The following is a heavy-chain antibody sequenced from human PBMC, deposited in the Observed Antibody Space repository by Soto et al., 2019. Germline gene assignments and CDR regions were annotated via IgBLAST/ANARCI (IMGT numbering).Heavy chain of an antibody. D-gene: IGHD6-25*01. CDR1: SGSLSGYY. CDR2: ISPSGTT. Sequence: SETLSLTCSLYSGSLSGYYWSWIRQPPGKGLEWIGEISPSGTTNYSPSLKSRVSISVDTSKNQFSLNLTSLTAADTAVYYCARATKVSGSAQTRPDFWGKGSLVTVS. J-gene: IGHJ4*02. CDR3: ARATKVSGSAQTRPDF. V-gene: IGHV4-34*01.